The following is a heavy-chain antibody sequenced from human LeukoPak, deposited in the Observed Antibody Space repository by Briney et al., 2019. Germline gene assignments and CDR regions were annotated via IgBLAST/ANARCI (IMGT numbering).Heavy chain of an antibody. CDR3: ARSITMVRGVIEGGDY. CDR1: GYTFTSYY. J-gene: IGHJ4*02. D-gene: IGHD3-10*01. CDR2: INPSGGST. V-gene: IGHV1-46*01. Sequence: ASVKVSCKASGYTFTSYYMHWVRQAPGQGLEWMGIINPSGGSTSYAQKFQGRVTMTRDMSTSTVYMELSSLRSEDTAVYYCARSITMVRGVIEGGDYWGQGTLVTVSS.